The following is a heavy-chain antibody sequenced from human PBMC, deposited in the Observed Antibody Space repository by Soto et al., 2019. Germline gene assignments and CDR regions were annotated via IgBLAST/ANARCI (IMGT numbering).Heavy chain of an antibody. D-gene: IGHD3-16*02. V-gene: IGHV3-7*01. J-gene: IGHJ4*02. CDR1: GFSISSSW. CDR2: MNQDGSLV. Sequence: GGSLRLSCVASGFSISSSWICWIRQTPGKGLEWVTNMNQDGSLVAYADAVKGRFTVSRDNAKNAVYLQMNSLTVEDTAVYFCARDFSYQRFDHWGQGALVTVSS. CDR3: ARDFSYQRFDH.